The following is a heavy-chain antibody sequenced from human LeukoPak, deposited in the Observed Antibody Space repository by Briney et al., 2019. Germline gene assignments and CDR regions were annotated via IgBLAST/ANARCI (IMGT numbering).Heavy chain of an antibody. CDR2: ISAYNGNT. V-gene: IGHV1-18*01. CDR3: ARVMVVPAAIYYYYYMDV. J-gene: IGHJ6*03. D-gene: IGHD2-2*01. Sequence: ASVKVSCKASGYTFTSYGIIWVRQAPGQGLEWMGWISAYNGNTNYAQKLQGRVTMTTDTSTSTAYMELRSLRSDDTAVYYCARVMVVPAAIYYYYYMDVWGKGTTVTVSS. CDR1: GYTFTSYG.